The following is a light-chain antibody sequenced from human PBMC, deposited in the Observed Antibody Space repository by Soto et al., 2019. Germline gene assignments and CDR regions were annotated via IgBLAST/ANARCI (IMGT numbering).Light chain of an antibody. CDR3: GTWDRSLNAVV. J-gene: IGLJ2*01. CDR1: NSNIETNY. V-gene: IGLV1-51*01. Sequence: QSVLTQPPSVSAAPGQKVTISCSGSNSNIETNYVSWYQHLPGTAPKLLIYDDNKRPSGIPDRFSGSKSGTSATLGITGLQTGDEAAYYCGTWDRSLNAVVFGGGTKL. CDR2: DDN.